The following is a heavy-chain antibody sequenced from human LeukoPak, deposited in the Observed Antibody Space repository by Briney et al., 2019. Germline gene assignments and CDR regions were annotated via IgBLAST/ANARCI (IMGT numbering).Heavy chain of an antibody. D-gene: IGHD6-19*01. CDR2: INHSGST. CDR1: GGSFSGYY. Sequence: SETLSLTCAVYGGSFSGYYWSWIRQPPGKGLEWIGEINHSGSTNYNPSLKSRVTISVDTSKNLFSLKLSSVTAADTAVYYCARRMGAVAGTWRYYYYYMDVWGKGTTVTISS. V-gene: IGHV4-34*01. J-gene: IGHJ6*03. CDR3: ARRMGAVAGTWRYYYYYMDV.